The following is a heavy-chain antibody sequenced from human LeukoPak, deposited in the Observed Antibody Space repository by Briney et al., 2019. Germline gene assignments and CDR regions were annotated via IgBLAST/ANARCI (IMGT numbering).Heavy chain of an antibody. CDR3: ARSGTMVRGVIITRKDYCYYYGMDV. D-gene: IGHD3-10*01. V-gene: IGHV4-34*01. Sequence: PSETLSLTCAVYGGSFSGYYWSWTRQPPGKGLKWIGEINHSGSTNYNPSLKSRVTISVDTSKNQFSLKLSSVTAADTAVYYCARSGTMVRGVIITRKDYCYYYGMDVWGKGTTVTVSS. CDR1: GGSFSGYY. CDR2: INHSGST. J-gene: IGHJ6*04.